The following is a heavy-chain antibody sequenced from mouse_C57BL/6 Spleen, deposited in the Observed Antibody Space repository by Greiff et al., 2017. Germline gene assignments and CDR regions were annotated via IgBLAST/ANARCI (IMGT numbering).Heavy chain of an antibody. CDR3: ARRAGDYYGSSRPGAMDY. CDR1: GFSLSTSGMG. Sequence: QVTLKVSGPGILQPSQTLSLTCSFSGFSLSTSGMGVSWIRQPSGKGLEWLAHTYWDDAKRYNPSLKRRLTISKDTSRNQVFLKITSVDTADTATYYCARRAGDYYGSSRPGAMDYWGQGTSVTVSS. D-gene: IGHD1-1*01. CDR2: TYWDDAK. J-gene: IGHJ4*01. V-gene: IGHV8-12*01.